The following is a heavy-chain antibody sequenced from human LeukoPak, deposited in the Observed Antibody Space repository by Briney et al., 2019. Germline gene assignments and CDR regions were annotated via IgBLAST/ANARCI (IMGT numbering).Heavy chain of an antibody. CDR2: INPIGGTT. CDR1: GYTFTSYY. D-gene: IGHD2/OR15-2a*01. J-gene: IGHJ4*02. Sequence: ASVKVSCKASGYTFTSYYIHWVRQAPGQGLEWMGIINPIGGTTDYAQKFQGRVTMTRDTSTSTVYMELSSLRSEDTAVYYCARVSDSTYYFDYWGQGTLVTVSS. V-gene: IGHV1-46*01. CDR3: ARVSDSTYYFDY.